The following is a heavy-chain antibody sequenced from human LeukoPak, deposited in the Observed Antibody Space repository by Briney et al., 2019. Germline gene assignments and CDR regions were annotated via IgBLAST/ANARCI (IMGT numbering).Heavy chain of an antibody. Sequence: GASVKVSCKASGYTFTSYYMHWVRQAPGQGLEWMGIINPSGGSTSYAQKFQGRVTITADKSTSTAYMELRSLRSDDTAVYYCAGSGDIVATKSFDYWGQGTLVTVSS. CDR2: INPSGGST. J-gene: IGHJ4*02. CDR1: GYTFTSYY. V-gene: IGHV1-46*01. CDR3: AGSGDIVATKSFDY. D-gene: IGHD5-12*01.